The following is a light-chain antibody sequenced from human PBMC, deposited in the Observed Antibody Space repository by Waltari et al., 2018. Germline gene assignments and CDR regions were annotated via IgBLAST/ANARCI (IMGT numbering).Light chain of an antibody. CDR1: SRDIDPYEY. V-gene: IGLV2-14*01. CDR2: DVS. J-gene: IGLJ2*01. Sequence: STLPQPDPVSGSPGQSITIPCPGSSRDIDPYEYVSWYQQPPGKAPKFIIYDVSNRSSVVSNRFSGSKSGSSASLTISGLQAEDEADYYCSSYTSSTTGIFGGGTKLTVL. CDR3: SSYTSSTTGI.